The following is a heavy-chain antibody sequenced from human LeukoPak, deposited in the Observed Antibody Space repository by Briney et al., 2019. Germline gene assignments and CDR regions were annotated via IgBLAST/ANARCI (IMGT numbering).Heavy chain of an antibody. V-gene: IGHV1-2*02. CDR3: AVLSGDFDY. CDR2: INPNSSGT. Sequence: ASVKVSCKASGYTFNDYYMHWVRQAPGQGLEWMGWINPNSSGTVYAQKFQGRVTMTRDTSISTAYMELSKLRPDDTAVYYCAVLSGDFDYWGQGTLVTVSS. CDR1: GYTFNDYY. J-gene: IGHJ4*02.